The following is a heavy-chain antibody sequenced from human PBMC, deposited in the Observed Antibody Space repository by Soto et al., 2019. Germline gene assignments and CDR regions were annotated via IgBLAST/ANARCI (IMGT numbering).Heavy chain of an antibody. V-gene: IGHV3-21*06. J-gene: IGHJ4*02. CDR2: ISQTGGYI. CDR1: GFTFGSYT. Sequence: EVQLVESGGGLVKPGGSLRLSCAASGFTFGSYTMSWVRQAAGKGLEWVSSISQTGGYIVYADSVKGRFTISRDNAKNSVYLQLSSLRAEDSAVYYCRREEYEDWGQGTLVTVSS. CDR3: RREEYED. D-gene: IGHD1-26*01.